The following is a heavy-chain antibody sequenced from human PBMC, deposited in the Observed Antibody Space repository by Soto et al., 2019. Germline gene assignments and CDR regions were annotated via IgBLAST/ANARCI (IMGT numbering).Heavy chain of an antibody. CDR3: ARGRLLESCWGGDCSYFDY. J-gene: IGHJ4*02. Sequence: QITLKESGPTLVKPTETLTLTCSFSGFSFSDGAVGVGWFRQSPGKAPDWLAICSWDDDKWYRPSLRTRLTAGHDKSRNQVVLSMLQLDPLDTATYFCARGRLLESCWGGDCSYFDYWGQGILVTASS. D-gene: IGHD2-21*01. V-gene: IGHV2-5*02. CDR1: GFSFSDGAVG. CDR2: CSWDDDK.